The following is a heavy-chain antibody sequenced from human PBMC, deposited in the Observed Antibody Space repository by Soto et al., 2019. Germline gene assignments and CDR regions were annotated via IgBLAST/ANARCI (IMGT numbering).Heavy chain of an antibody. CDR3: ARDSHAVVATFTFDI. Sequence: EVQLVESGGGLVQPGGSLRPSCAASGFTFSSYWMSWVRQAPGKGLEWVANIKQDGSEKYYVDSVKGRFTISRDNAKNSLYLQMNSLRAEDTAVYYCARDSHAVVATFTFDIWGQGTMVTVSS. D-gene: IGHD5-12*01. CDR1: GFTFSSYW. CDR2: IKQDGSEK. J-gene: IGHJ3*02. V-gene: IGHV3-7*01.